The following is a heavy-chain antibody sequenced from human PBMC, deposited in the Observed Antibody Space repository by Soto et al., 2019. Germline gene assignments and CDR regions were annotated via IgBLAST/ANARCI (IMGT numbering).Heavy chain of an antibody. J-gene: IGHJ4*01. CDR3: ARSVCELTYSDY. CDR2: ISYDGSNK. D-gene: IGHD1-26*01. V-gene: IGHV3-30-3*01. CDR1: GFTFSSYA. Sequence: QVQLVESGGGVVQAGRSLRLSCAASGFTFSSYAMHWVRQAPGKGLEWVAVISYDGSNKYYEDSVKGRFTISRDNSKNTLYLQMNSLTAEDTAVYYCARSVCELTYSDYWGHGTLVTVAS.